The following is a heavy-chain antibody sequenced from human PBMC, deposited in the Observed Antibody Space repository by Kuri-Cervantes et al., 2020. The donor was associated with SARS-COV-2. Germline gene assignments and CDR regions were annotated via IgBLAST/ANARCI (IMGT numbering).Heavy chain of an antibody. V-gene: IGHV3-72*01. CDR3: AKPGSVRGIIREDHYGLDV. CDR2: IRNKDGKDST. CDR1: GFTFSDHY. J-gene: IGHJ6*02. Sequence: GESLKISCAASGFTFSDHYMDWVRQAPGRGLEWVGRIRNKDGKDSTEYDASVRGRLTISRDDSKKSLYLQMNSLQTEDTGVYYCAKPGSVRGIIREDHYGLDVWGQGTTVTVSS. D-gene: IGHD3-10*01.